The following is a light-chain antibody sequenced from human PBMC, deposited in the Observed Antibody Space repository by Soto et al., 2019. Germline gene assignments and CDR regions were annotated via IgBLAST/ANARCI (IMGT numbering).Light chain of an antibody. V-gene: IGKV1-5*01. CDR1: QSISSW. CDR3: QRYNSYSRT. Sequence: IQMTQSPSTLSASVGDRFTITWRASQSISSWLAWYQQKPGKAPKLLIYDASSLESGVPSRFSGSGSGTEFTLTISSLQPDDFATYYCQRYNSYSRTFGQGTKVDIK. CDR2: DAS. J-gene: IGKJ1*01.